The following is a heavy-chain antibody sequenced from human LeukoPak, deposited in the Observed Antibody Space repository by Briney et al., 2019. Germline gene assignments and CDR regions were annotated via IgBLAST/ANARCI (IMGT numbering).Heavy chain of an antibody. V-gene: IGHV3-53*01. D-gene: IGHD3-10*01. Sequence: GGSLRLSCAASGFTFSSYSMSWVRQAPGKGLEWVSVIYSGGSTYYADSVKGRFTISRDNSKNTLYLQMNSLRAEDTAVYYCAKEEKGRLWFGELKDYWGQGTLVTVSS. CDR2: IYSGGST. CDR1: GFTFSSYS. CDR3: AKEEKGRLWFGELKDY. J-gene: IGHJ4*02.